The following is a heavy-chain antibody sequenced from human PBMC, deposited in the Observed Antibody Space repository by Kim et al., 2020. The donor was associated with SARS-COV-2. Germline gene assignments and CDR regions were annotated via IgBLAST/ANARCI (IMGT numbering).Heavy chain of an antibody. V-gene: IGHV1-2*02. CDR2: IHPNTGDT. CDR1: GYTFTGNP. D-gene: IGHD2-2*01. J-gene: IGHJ6*02. CDR3: AVLVTSHYYDLNL. Sequence: ASVKVSCQASGYTFTGNPIHWVRRAPGQGLEWIGWIHPNTGDTNSPQKFKGRITLTSDSSVDTAYMELASLRYDDAAIYFCAVLVTSHYYDLNLWGQGTTVTVS.